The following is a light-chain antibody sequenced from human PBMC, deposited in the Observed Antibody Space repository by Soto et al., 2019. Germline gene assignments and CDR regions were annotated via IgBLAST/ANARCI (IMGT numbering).Light chain of an antibody. Sequence: DTPMTQSPSSLPASIGDRVTITCRANQNIGNWLAWLQHKPGKAPKLLIYKATNLESGVPSRFSGSGSGTEFTLTISSLQPEDFATYYCQHFNTSSPAYTFGQGTKLESK. CDR1: QNIGNW. CDR2: KAT. V-gene: IGKV1-5*03. CDR3: QHFNTSSPAYT. J-gene: IGKJ2*01.